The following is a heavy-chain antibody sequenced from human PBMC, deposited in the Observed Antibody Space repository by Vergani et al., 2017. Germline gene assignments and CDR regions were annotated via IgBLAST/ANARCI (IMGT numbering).Heavy chain of an antibody. D-gene: IGHD3-22*01. CDR2: INPNSGGP. CDR1: GYTFTGYY. J-gene: IGHJ4*02. Sequence: QVQLVQSGAEVKKPGASVKVSCKASGYTFTGYYMHWVRQAPGQGLGWMGWINPNSGGPNYAQKFQGRVTMTRDTSTSPAYMELSRLRSDDTAVYYCARDLSDSSGLYYFDYWGQGTLVTVSS. CDR3: ARDLSDSSGLYYFDY. V-gene: IGHV1-2*02.